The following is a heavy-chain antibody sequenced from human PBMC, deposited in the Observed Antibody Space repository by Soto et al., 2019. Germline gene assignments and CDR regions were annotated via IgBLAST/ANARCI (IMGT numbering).Heavy chain of an antibody. CDR1: GFTFSSYG. CDR3: AKTDLGNYDFWGENIDY. Sequence: PGGSLRLSCAASGFTFSSYGMHWVRQAPGKGLEWVAVISYDGSNKYYADSVKGRFTISRDNSKNTLYLQMNSLKAEDTAVYYCAKTDLGNYDFWGENIDYGGQGTLVTVSS. V-gene: IGHV3-30*18. D-gene: IGHD3-3*01. J-gene: IGHJ4*02. CDR2: ISYDGSNK.